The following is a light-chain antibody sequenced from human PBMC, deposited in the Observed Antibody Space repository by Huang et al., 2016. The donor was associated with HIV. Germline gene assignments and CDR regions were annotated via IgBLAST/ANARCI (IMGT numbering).Light chain of an antibody. CDR3: QQSHSLPIT. J-gene: IGKJ4*01. CDR2: AAS. V-gene: IGKV1-39*01. Sequence: DIQMTQSPSSLSASVGDRVTITCRTSQTISSYLNWYQQKPGEAPKLLIYAASTLQRGVPSRFTGSGSGTHLTLTISSLQPEDFATYYCQQSHSLPITFGGGTKVEIK. CDR1: QTISSY.